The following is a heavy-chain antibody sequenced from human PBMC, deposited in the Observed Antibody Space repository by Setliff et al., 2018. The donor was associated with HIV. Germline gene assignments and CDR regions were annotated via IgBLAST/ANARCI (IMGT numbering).Heavy chain of an antibody. CDR1: GGSIVSGGHY. V-gene: IGHV4-31*03. J-gene: IGHJ6*03. Sequence: SETLSLTCTVSGGSIVSGGHYWNWIRQLPGKGLEWIGYIHYSGRPYYSPSLESRITISVDTSKNQFSLKLSSVTAADTATYYCARVASYFYYYMDVWGKGITVTVSS. CDR3: ARVASYFYYYMDV. CDR2: IHYSGRP.